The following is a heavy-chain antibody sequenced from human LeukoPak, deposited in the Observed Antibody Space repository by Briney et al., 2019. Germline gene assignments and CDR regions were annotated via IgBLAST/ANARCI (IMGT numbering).Heavy chain of an antibody. CDR3: ARARYVNSFYAFDI. D-gene: IGHD3-9*01. CDR2: LSKSGNT. CDR1: GGSISSYY. Sequence: SETLSLTCTVSGGSISSYYWSWIRLPPGKGLEWIGYLSKSGNTNYSPSLEGRVTISGDTSKNQFSLKLSSVTAADTAVYYCARARYVNSFYAFDIWGQGTLVTVSS. J-gene: IGHJ3*02. V-gene: IGHV4-59*01.